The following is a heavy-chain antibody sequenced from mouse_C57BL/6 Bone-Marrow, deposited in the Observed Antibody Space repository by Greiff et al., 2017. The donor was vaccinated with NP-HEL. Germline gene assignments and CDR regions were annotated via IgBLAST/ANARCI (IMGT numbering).Heavy chain of an antibody. CDR2: FYPGSGSI. CDR3: ARHEDGYDYDWYFDV. Sequence: QVQLQQSGAELVKPGASVKLSSKASGYTFTEYTIHWVKQRFGRGLGWIGWFYPGSGSIKYNENFKDKATLTADKSSSTVYMELSRLTSEDSAVYFCARHEDGYDYDWYFDVWGTGTTVTVSS. V-gene: IGHV1-62-2*01. D-gene: IGHD2-4*01. CDR1: GYTFTEYT. J-gene: IGHJ1*03.